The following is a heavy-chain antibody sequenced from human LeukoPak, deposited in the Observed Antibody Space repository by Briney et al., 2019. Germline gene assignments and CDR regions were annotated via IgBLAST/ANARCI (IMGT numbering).Heavy chain of an antibody. J-gene: IGHJ4*02. D-gene: IGHD2-15*01. Sequence: GASVKVSCKASGYTFTSYYMHWVRQAPGQGPEWMEIINPSGGSTSYAQKFQGRVTMTRDTSTSTVYMELSSLRSEDTAVYYCARVIYCSGGSCYSYFDYWGQGTLVTVSS. CDR2: INPSGGST. V-gene: IGHV1-46*01. CDR3: ARVIYCSGGSCYSYFDY. CDR1: GYTFTSYY.